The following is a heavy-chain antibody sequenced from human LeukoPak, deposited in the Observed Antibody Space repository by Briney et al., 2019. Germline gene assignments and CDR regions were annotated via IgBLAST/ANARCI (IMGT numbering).Heavy chain of an antibody. CDR3: ARAAGIAVAGAVKY. D-gene: IGHD6-19*01. V-gene: IGHV1-18*01. Sequence: GASVKVSCKASGYTFTTYGIIWVRQAPGQGLEWMGWISAYNGNTNYAQKLQGRVTMTTDTSTSTAYMELRSLRSDDTAVYYCARAAGIAVAGAVKYWGQGTLVTVSS. J-gene: IGHJ4*02. CDR2: ISAYNGNT. CDR1: GYTFTTYG.